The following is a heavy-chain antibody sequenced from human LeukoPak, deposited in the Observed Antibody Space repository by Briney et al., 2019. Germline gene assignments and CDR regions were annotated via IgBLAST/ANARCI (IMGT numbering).Heavy chain of an antibody. D-gene: IGHD1-1*01. CDR2: IIPIFGTA. Sequence: SVKVSCKASGGTFSSYAISWVRQAPGQGLEWMGGIIPIFGTANYAQKFQGRVTITADESTSTAYMELSSLRSEDTAVYYCASDWNDDADFDYWGQGTLVTVSS. CDR3: ASDWNDDADFDY. J-gene: IGHJ4*02. CDR1: GGTFSSYA. V-gene: IGHV1-69*13.